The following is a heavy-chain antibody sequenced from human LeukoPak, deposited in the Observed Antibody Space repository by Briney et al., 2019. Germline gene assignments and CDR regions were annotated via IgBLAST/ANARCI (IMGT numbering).Heavy chain of an antibody. CDR2: INHSGST. V-gene: IGHV4-34*01. Sequence: SETLSLTCAAYGGSFSGYYWSWIRQPPGKGLEWIGEINHSGSTNYNPPLKSRVTISVDTSKNQFSLKLSSVTAADTAVYYCARGPTWLRLRGAAGPDYWGQGTLVTVSS. CDR1: GGSFSGYY. J-gene: IGHJ4*02. CDR3: ARGPTWLRLRGAAGPDY. D-gene: IGHD5-12*01.